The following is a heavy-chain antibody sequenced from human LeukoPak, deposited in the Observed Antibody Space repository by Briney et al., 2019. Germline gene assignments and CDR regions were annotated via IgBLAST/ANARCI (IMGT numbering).Heavy chain of an antibody. D-gene: IGHD3-10*01. CDR2: FDPEDGET. J-gene: IGHJ4*02. Sequence: ASVKVSCEVSGYTLTELSMHWVRQAPGKGLEGMGGFDPEDGETIYAQKFQGRVTMTEDTSTDTAYMELSSLRSGDTAVYYCATSRGVRGKPFDYWGQGTLVTVSS. CDR3: ATSRGVRGKPFDY. CDR1: GYTLTELS. V-gene: IGHV1-24*01.